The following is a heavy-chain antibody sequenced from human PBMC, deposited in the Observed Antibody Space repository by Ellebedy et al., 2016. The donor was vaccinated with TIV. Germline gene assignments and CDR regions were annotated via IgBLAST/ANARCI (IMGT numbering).Heavy chain of an antibody. J-gene: IGHJ5*02. D-gene: IGHD4-17*01. CDR2: IYHDGGEQ. V-gene: IGHV3-7*01. Sequence: PGGSLRLSCEASGFSFRSYWMRWVRQAPGKGLEWVANIYHDGGEQHYVDSVKVRFTISRDNAKNSMFLQMNSLRAEDTGMYYCARRGSYGDYPVQVNSWFDLWGQGTLVTVS. CDR1: GFSFRSYW. CDR3: ARRGSYGDYPVQVNSWFDL.